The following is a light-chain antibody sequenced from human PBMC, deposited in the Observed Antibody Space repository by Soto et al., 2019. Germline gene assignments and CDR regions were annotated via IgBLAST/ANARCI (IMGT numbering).Light chain of an antibody. Sequence: QTVVTQEPSFSVSPGGTVTLTCGLSSGSVSTNYYPAWYQQAPGQAPRTLIYNTYTRSYGVPDRFSGSILGTKAALTITGAQADDESDYYCVLYMGSGTWVFGGGTKLTVL. V-gene: IGLV8-61*01. CDR3: VLYMGSGTWV. CDR2: NTY. J-gene: IGLJ3*02. CDR1: SGSVSTNYY.